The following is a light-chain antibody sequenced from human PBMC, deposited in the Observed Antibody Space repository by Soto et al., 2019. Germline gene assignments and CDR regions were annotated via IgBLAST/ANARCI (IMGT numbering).Light chain of an antibody. CDR1: QGIDHS. V-gene: IGKV1-27*01. J-gene: IGKJ3*01. CDR3: PEQYGGPPAA. CDR2: SAS. Sequence: DIQMTQSPSSLSASVGDRVTITCRASQGIDHSLAWYQQKPGKVPKLLIYSASTLQPGVSSRFSGSGSGTAVTLTTTSLQHEDDVASYCPEQYGGPPAAFGPGTKVDV.